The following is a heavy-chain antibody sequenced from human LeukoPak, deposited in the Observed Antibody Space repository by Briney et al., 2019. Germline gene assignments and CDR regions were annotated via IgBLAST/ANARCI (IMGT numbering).Heavy chain of an antibody. CDR1: GGSISSGGYS. J-gene: IGHJ3*02. Sequence: SETLSLTCAVSGGSISSGGYSWSWIRQPPGKGLEWIGYIYHSGSTYYNPSLKSRVTISVDRSKNQFSLKLSSVTAADTAVYYCAREEIGGYYYDRSVDAFDIWGQGTMVTVSS. D-gene: IGHD3-22*01. V-gene: IGHV4-30-2*01. CDR3: AREEIGGYYYDRSVDAFDI. CDR2: IYHSGST.